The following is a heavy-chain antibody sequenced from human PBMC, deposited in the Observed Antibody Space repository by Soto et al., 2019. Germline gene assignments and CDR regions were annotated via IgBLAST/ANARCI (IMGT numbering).Heavy chain of an antibody. J-gene: IGHJ6*02. CDR3: AKPRGQQLVLGYYYYGMDV. D-gene: IGHD6-13*01. Sequence: QVQLVESGGGVVQPGRSLRLSCAASGFTFSSYAMHWVRQAPGKGLEWVAVISYDGSNKYYADSVKGRFTISRDNSKNTMDLQMTSLIAEDTAVYDCAKPRGQQLVLGYYYYGMDVWGQGTTVTVSS. V-gene: IGHV3-30-3*02. CDR1: GFTFSSYA. CDR2: ISYDGSNK.